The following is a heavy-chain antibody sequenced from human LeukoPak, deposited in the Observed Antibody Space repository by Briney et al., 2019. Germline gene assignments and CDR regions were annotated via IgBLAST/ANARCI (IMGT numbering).Heavy chain of an antibody. CDR2: ISSSSSYI. CDR3: ARTLPWHEAYDY. D-gene: IGHD2-21*01. CDR1: GFTFSSYS. J-gene: IGHJ4*02. V-gene: IGHV3-21*01. Sequence: GGSLRLSCAASGFTFSSYSMNWVRQAPGKGLEWVSSISSSSSYIYYADSVKGRFTISRDNAKNSLYLQMNSLRAEDTAVYYCARTLPWHEAYDYWGQGTLVTVSS.